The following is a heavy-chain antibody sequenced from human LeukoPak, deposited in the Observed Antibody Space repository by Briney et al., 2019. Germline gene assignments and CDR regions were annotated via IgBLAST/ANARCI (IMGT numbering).Heavy chain of an antibody. CDR1: GYTFTGYY. D-gene: IGHD3-10*01. J-gene: IGHJ4*02. Sequence: ASVKVSCKASGYTFTGYYMHWVRQAPGQGLEWMGWINPNSGGTSYAQKFQGRVTMTRDTSISTAYMELSRLRSDDTAVYFCARGRSDYYLDSWGQGTLVTVSS. CDR2: INPNSGGT. CDR3: ARGRSDYYLDS. V-gene: IGHV1-2*02.